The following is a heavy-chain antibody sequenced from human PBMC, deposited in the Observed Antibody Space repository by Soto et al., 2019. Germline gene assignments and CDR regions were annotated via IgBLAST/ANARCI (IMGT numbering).Heavy chain of an antibody. V-gene: IGHV4-59*01. CDR1: GGSIIGFY. Sequence: SLSLTCTVSGGSIIGFYWSWMRQPPGKGLEWIGYIFYAGTTLYTPSLKSRVTISVDTSKNQFSLKLSSVTAADTAVYYCARHDRTAKLQNGMGIWGQGTMVTVSS. CDR2: IFYAGTT. CDR3: ARHDRTAKLQNGMGI. D-gene: IGHD5-18*01. J-gene: IGHJ3*02.